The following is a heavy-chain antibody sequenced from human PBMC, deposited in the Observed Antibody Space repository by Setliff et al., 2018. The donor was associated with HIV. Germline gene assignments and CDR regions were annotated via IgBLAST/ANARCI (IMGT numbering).Heavy chain of an antibody. CDR1: GFTFSSYG. D-gene: IGHD1-26*01. V-gene: IGHV3-30*12. J-gene: IGHJ3*02. Sequence: PGGSLRLSCAASGFTFSSYGMHWVRQPPGKGLEWVAAISVDGSGKYYADSVKGRFTISRDNAKNTVYLQLTSLRAEDTAVYYCARESLVGATYQRAFDIWGQGTMVTVSS. CDR3: ARESLVGATYQRAFDI. CDR2: ISVDGSGK.